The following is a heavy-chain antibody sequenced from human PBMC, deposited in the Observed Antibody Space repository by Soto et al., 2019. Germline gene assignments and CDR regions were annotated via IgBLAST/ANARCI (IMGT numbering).Heavy chain of an antibody. D-gene: IGHD2-2*01. CDR3: ATALGCRSTSCTLDY. J-gene: IGHJ4*02. V-gene: IGHV1-69*01. CDR1: GGTFGSYA. Sequence: QVQLVQSGAEVKKPGSSVKVSCKASGGTFGSYAFSWVRQAPGQGLEWMGGIIPVSGAAHYAQKFQGRVTITADESTSTAYMELSSPISQDTAVYYCATALGCRSTSCTLDYWGQGTRVIDSS. CDR2: IIPVSGAA.